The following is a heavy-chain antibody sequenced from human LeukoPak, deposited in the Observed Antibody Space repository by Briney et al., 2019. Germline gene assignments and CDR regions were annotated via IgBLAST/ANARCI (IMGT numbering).Heavy chain of an antibody. V-gene: IGHV5-51*01. D-gene: IGHD2-15*01. CDR2: IYPGDSDT. CDR3: ARGGRNYYYYMDV. Sequence: GESLQISCKGSGYRFTSYWIGWVRPVPGKGLEWMGIIYPGDSDTRYSPSFQGQVTISADKSISTAYLQWSSLKASDTAMYYCARGGRNYYYYMDVWGKGTTVTVSS. CDR1: GYRFTSYW. J-gene: IGHJ6*03.